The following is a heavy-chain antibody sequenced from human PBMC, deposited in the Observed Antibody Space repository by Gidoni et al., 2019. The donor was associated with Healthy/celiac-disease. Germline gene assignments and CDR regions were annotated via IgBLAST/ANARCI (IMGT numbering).Heavy chain of an antibody. V-gene: IGHV3-15*01. CDR2: IKSKTDGGTT. D-gene: IGHD3-16*01. CDR3: TTDLFLALGLGYFDY. CDR1: GFTFSNAW. J-gene: IGHJ4*02. Sequence: EVQLVESGGGLVKPGGSLRLSCAASGFTFSNAWMSWVRQAPGKGLEWVGRIKSKTDGGTTDYAAPVKGRFTISRDDSKNTLYLQMNSLKTEDTAVYYCTTDLFLALGLGYFDYWGQGTLVTVSS.